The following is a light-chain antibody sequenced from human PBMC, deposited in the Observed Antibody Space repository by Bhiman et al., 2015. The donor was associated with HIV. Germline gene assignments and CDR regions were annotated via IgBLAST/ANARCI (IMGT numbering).Light chain of an antibody. Sequence: QSALSQPASVSGSPGQSITISCTGTSSDVGGYNYVSWYQQHPGKAPKLIIYDVTKRPSGVSNRFSGSKSGNTASLTISGLQSKDEADYHCSSYTSGRIYVFGTGTQVTVL. CDR1: SSDVGGYNY. J-gene: IGLJ1*01. V-gene: IGLV2-14*01. CDR3: SSYTSGRIYV. CDR2: DVT.